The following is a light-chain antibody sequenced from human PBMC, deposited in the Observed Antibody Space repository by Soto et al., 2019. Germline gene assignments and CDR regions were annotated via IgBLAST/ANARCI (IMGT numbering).Light chain of an antibody. V-gene: IGLV2-23*02. CDR3: YSYAGSYIYYV. J-gene: IGLJ1*01. CDR2: EVN. Sequence: QSVLTQPASVSGSPGQSIAISCTGTRSDVGNYNLVSWYQQHPGKAPRLMIFEVNKRPSGVSDRFSGSKSGNTASLTISGLQADDEADYYCYSYAGSYIYYVFGAGTKLTVL. CDR1: RSDVGNYNL.